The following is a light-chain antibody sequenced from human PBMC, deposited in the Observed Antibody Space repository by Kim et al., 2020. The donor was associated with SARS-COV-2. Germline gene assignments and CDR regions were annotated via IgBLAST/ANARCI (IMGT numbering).Light chain of an antibody. V-gene: IGLV2-14*04. Sequence: GQSITISCAGTSSDFGPYSYVSWYQQHPGKVPKLMIYDVRDRPSGVSNRFSGSKSGNTASLTISGLQAEDEADYYCSSYTGSNTYVFGTGTKVTVL. CDR1: SSDFGPYSY. CDR3: SSYTGSNTYV. CDR2: DVR. J-gene: IGLJ1*01.